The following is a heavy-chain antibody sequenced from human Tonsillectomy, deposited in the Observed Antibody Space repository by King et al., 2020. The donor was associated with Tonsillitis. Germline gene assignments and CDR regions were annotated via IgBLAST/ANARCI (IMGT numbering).Heavy chain of an antibody. CDR2: IYPSGNT. CDR3: ARYCGGDCYLPHFFQY. J-gene: IGHJ1*01. D-gene: IGHD2-21*01. V-gene: IGHV4-30-2*01. Sequence: LQLQESGSGLVKPSQTLSLACAVSGDSISSGTYSWNWIRQPPGKGLEWIGYIYPSGNTYYSPSLKGRVTMSVDKSKNQFSLKLSSVTAADTAVYYCARYCGGDCYLPHFFQYGGQGALVIVSS. CDR1: GDSISSGTYS.